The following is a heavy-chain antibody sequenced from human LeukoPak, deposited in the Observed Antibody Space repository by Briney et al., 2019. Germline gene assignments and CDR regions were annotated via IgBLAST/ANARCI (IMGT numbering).Heavy chain of an antibody. CDR1: GYTFTTYY. CDR3: ARDHGMATILAKSNHFDF. V-gene: IGHV1-46*01. CDR2: INPSGGTT. D-gene: IGHD5-24*01. J-gene: IGHJ4*02. Sequence: ASVKVSCKASGYTFTTYYMHWVRQAPGQGLEWTGIINPSGGTTFYAQKFQGRVTMTRDMSTSTVHMELSSLRSEDTAVYYCARDHGMATILAKSNHFDFWGQGTLVTVSS.